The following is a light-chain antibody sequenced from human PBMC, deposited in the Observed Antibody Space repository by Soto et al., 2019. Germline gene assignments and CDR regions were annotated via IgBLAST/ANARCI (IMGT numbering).Light chain of an antibody. J-gene: IGKJ4*01. V-gene: IGKV3-11*01. Sequence: EIVLTESPATLSLSPGESATLSWRAIQSVGTFLAWYQHKPGQAPRLLILDASTRATGVPPRFSGSKSGTDITLTISRLEPEDFAVCYFQQRRTXPLTCGGGTKV. CDR2: DAS. CDR1: QSVGTF. CDR3: QQRRTXPLT.